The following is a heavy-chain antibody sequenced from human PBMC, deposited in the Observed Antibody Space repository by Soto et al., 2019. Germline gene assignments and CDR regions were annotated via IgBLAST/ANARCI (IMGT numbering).Heavy chain of an antibody. CDR3: ARDAGDILTGFYFDY. CDR2: IYTGGST. D-gene: IGHD3-9*01. V-gene: IGHV3-66*01. J-gene: IGHJ4*02. Sequence: GGSLRLSCAASGFTVSSNYMSWVRQAPGKGLEWVSIIYTGGSTYYADSVKGRFTISRDNSKNMLYLQMNSLRAEDTAVYCCARDAGDILTGFYFDYWGQGTLVTVSS. CDR1: GFTVSSNY.